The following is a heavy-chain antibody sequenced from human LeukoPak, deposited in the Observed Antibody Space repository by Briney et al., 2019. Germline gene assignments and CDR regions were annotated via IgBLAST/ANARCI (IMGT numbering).Heavy chain of an antibody. J-gene: IGHJ6*04. CDR3: ARRLGAVAGFYYYGMDV. V-gene: IGHV4-59*01. Sequence: SETLSLPCTVSGGSISSYYWSWIRQPPGKGLEWIGYIYYSGSTNYNPSLKSRVTISVDTSKNQFSLKLSSVTAADTAVYYCARRLGAVAGFYYYGMDVWGKGTTVTVSS. D-gene: IGHD6-19*01. CDR1: GGSISSYY. CDR2: IYYSGST.